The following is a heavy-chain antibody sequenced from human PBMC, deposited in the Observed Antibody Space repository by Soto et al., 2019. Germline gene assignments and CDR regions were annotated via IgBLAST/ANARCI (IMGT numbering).Heavy chain of an antibody. D-gene: IGHD3-22*01. Sequence: SETLSLTCTVSGGSISSGGYYWSWIRQHPGKGLEWIGYIYYSGSTYYDPSLKSRVTISVDTSKNQFSLKLSSVTAADTAVYYCARDSGAYYDSSGRFDYWGQGTLVTVSS. V-gene: IGHV4-31*03. CDR2: IYYSGST. CDR3: ARDSGAYYDSSGRFDY. CDR1: GGSISSGGYY. J-gene: IGHJ4*02.